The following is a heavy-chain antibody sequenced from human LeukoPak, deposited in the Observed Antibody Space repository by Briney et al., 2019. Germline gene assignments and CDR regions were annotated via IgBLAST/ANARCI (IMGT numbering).Heavy chain of an antibody. CDR2: IYSGGTT. V-gene: IGHV3-53*01. CDR3: ARGWVNFDY. Sequence: GGSLRLSCAASGFTVSSNLMTWVRQAPGKGLEWVSVIYSGGTTYYADSVTGRFTISRDNSKNTLYLQMNSLGAEDTAVYYCARGWVNFDYWGQGTLVTVSS. J-gene: IGHJ4*02. CDR1: GFTVSSNL. D-gene: IGHD3-22*01.